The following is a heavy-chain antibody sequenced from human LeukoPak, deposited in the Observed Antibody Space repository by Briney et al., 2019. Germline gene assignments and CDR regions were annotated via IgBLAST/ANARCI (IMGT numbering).Heavy chain of an antibody. CDR3: ASSTGDKYSSSWGAFDI. CDR1: GFTFSSYG. J-gene: IGHJ3*02. Sequence: PGGSLRLSCAASGFTFSSYGMHWVRQAPGKGLEWVAFTRYDGSNKYYADSVKGRFTISRDNSKNTLYLQMNSLRAEDTAVYYCASSTGDKYSSSWGAFDIWGQGTMVTVSS. D-gene: IGHD6-6*01. V-gene: IGHV3-30*02. CDR2: TRYDGSNK.